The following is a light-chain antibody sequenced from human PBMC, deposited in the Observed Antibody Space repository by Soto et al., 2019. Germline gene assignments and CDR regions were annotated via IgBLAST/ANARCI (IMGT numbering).Light chain of an antibody. J-gene: IGKJ5*01. V-gene: IGKV2-28*01. CDR2: FGS. Sequence: EIVMTQSPLTLPVTPGEPASISCKSSQSLLHSHGYNYMDWYLQKPGQSPQLLIYFGSYRASGVPDRFSGSGSGTNFTLRISRVETDDFGIYYCMQALQVPITFGQGTRLEI. CDR1: QSLLHSHGYNY. CDR3: MQALQVPIT.